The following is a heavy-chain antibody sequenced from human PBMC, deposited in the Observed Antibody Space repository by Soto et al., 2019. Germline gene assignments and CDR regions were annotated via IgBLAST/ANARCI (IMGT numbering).Heavy chain of an antibody. Sequence: EVQLVESGGGLVQPGGSLRLSCAASGFTFSDYWMHWVRQAPGEGLAWVSRINVDGRTTNYADSVKGRFTISRDNAKNTLYLQMNSLRAEDTGVYYCTSAGAGGTYGRFDYWGQGTLVTASS. CDR1: GFTFSDYW. J-gene: IGHJ4*02. V-gene: IGHV3-74*01. D-gene: IGHD4-17*01. CDR3: TSAGAGGTYGRFDY. CDR2: INVDGRTT.